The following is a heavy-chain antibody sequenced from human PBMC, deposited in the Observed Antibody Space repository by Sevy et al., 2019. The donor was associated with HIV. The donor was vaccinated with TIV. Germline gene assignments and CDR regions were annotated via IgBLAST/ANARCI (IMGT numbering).Heavy chain of an antibody. D-gene: IGHD3-22*01. Sequence: ASVKVSCKVSGHTLTGVSMHWVRQAPGKGLQWMGTFDPEDGRTLYAQNFQDRVTMTEDTSTDTAYMELSSLKSEDTAMYYCAATKDYDENSGYPFDYWGQGTLVTVSS. J-gene: IGHJ4*02. CDR2: FDPEDGRT. CDR3: AATKDYDENSGYPFDY. CDR1: GHTLTGVS. V-gene: IGHV1-24*01.